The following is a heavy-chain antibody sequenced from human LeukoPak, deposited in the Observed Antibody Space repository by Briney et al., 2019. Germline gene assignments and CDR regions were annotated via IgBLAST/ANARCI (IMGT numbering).Heavy chain of an antibody. CDR3: AKIERWLVHGFDL. CDR1: GFTFSSYA. J-gene: IGHJ2*01. V-gene: IGHV3-23*01. CDR2: ISGNGGST. Sequence: GGSLRLSCAASGFTFSSYAMNWVRHAPGKGLEWVASISGNGGSTYYADSVKGRFTISRDNSRNAVFLQMISPRDDDTAIYYCAKIERWLVHGFDLWGRGTLVTVSS. D-gene: IGHD6-19*01.